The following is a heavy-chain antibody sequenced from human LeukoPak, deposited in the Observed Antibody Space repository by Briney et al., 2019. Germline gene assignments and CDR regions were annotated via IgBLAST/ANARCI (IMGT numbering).Heavy chain of an antibody. D-gene: IGHD3-10*02. J-gene: IGHJ2*01. V-gene: IGHV4-59*01. Sequence: SETLSLTCAVYGGSFSGYYWSWIRQPPGKGLEWIGYIYYSGSTNYSPSLKSRVTISVDTSKNQFSLKLSSVTAADTAVYYCATMNGGFDLWGRGTLVTVSS. CDR1: GGSFSGYY. CDR2: IYYSGST. CDR3: ATMNGGFDL.